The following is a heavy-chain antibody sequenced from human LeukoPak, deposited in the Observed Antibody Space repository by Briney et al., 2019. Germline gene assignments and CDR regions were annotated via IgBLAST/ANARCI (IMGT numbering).Heavy chain of an antibody. CDR2: IKDDGSHT. V-gene: IGHV3-74*01. CDR3: ARGSGIITGIDE. J-gene: IGHJ4*02. D-gene: IGHD6-25*01. Sequence: PGGSLRLSCAASGFTFSSHWMHWVRQAPGKGLVWVSRIKDDGSHTNYADSVKGRFTISRDNAKNTLSLQMNNLRAEDTAVYYCARGSGIITGIDEWGQGTLVTVSS. CDR1: GFTFSSHW.